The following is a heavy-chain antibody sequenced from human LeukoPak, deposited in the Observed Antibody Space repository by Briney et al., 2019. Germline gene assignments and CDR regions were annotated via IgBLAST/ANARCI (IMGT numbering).Heavy chain of an antibody. D-gene: IGHD2-15*01. Sequence: GASVKVSCKASGYTFTSYGISWVRQAPGQGLEWMGWISAYNGNTNYAQKLQGRVTMTTGTSTSTAYMELRSLRSDDTAVYYYARGEGYCSGGSCLLFDYWGQGTLVTVSS. V-gene: IGHV1-18*01. CDR2: ISAYNGNT. J-gene: IGHJ4*02. CDR1: GYTFTSYG. CDR3: ARGEGYCSGGSCLLFDY.